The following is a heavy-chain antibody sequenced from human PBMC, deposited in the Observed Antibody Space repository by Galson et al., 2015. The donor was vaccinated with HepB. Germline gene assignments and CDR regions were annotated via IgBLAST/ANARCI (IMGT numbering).Heavy chain of an antibody. CDR2: INPNSGGT. Sequence: SVKVSCKASGYTFTGYYMHWVRQAPGQGLEWMGWINPNSGGTNYAQKFQGRVTMTRDTSISTAYMELSRLRSDDTAVYYCARVEGIAVAGTFDYWGQGTLVTVSS. J-gene: IGHJ4*02. CDR1: GYTFTGYY. D-gene: IGHD6-19*01. V-gene: IGHV1-2*02. CDR3: ARVEGIAVAGTFDY.